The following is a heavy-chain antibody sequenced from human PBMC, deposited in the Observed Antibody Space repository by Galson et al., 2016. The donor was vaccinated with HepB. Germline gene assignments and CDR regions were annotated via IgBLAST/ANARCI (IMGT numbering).Heavy chain of an antibody. V-gene: IGHV2-5*02. J-gene: IGHJ6*02. CDR1: GFSLTTRGVG. Sequence: PALVKPTQTLTLTCTFSGFSLTTRGVGVGWIRQPPGKALEWLALIYWDDDKRYSPSLKTRLTITKDTSKSQVVLTMTNMDVVDKATYYCAHSAVAPRMGTPYCYYGWDVWGQGSTVIVSS. D-gene: IGHD5-18*01. CDR3: AHSAVAPRMGTPYCYYGWDV. CDR2: IYWDDDK.